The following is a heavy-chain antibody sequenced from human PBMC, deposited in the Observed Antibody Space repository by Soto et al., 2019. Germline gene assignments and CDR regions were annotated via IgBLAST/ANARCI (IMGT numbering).Heavy chain of an antibody. D-gene: IGHD5-12*01. CDR1: GGSFSGYY. CDR2: INHSGST. CDR3: ASVPPTVDSGYDRWFDP. V-gene: IGHV4-34*01. Sequence: ASETLSLTCAVYGGSFSGYYWSWIRQPPGKGLEWIGEINHSGSTNYNPSLKSRVTISVDTSKNQFSLKLSSVTAADTAVYYCASVPPTVDSGYDRWFDPWGQGTLVTVSS. J-gene: IGHJ5*02.